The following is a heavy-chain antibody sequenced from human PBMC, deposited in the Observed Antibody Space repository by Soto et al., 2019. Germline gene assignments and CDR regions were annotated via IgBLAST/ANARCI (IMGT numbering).Heavy chain of an antibody. CDR2: IYYSGST. CDR3: ARETMIVVALDAFDI. CDR1: GGSISSGDYY. J-gene: IGHJ3*02. Sequence: SETLSLTCPVSGGSISSGDYYWSWIRQPPGKGLEWIGYIYYSGSTYYNPSLKSRVTISVDTSKNQFSLKLSSVTAADTAVYYCARETMIVVALDAFDIWGQGTMVTVSS. D-gene: IGHD3-22*01. V-gene: IGHV4-30-4*01.